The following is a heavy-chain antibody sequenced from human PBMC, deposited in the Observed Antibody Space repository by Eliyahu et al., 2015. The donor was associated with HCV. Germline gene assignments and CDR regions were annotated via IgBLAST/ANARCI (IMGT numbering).Heavy chain of an antibody. V-gene: IGHV3-33*01. CDR3: ARDRGGSHYFDF. CDR2: IWYDGSNK. J-gene: IGHJ4*02. CDR1: GXTFRNYG. Sequence: QEQLVESGGGAVQPGRSXXXSCEASGXTFRNYGXHWVRQAPGKGLEWVAVIWYDGSNKYYADSVQGRFTMSRDNSKYTLYLQMNSLRAEDTAVYYCARDRGGSHYFDFWGQGTLVTVSS. D-gene: IGHD1-26*01.